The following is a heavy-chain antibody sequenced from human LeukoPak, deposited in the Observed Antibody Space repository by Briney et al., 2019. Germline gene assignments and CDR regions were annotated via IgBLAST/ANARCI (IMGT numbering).Heavy chain of an antibody. CDR2: IYSGGTT. Sequence: GGSLRLSCAASGFIVSSDYVAWVRQAPGKGLECVSVIYSGGTTYYADSVRGRFSISRDSSENTVHLQMRSLRVEDTAVYYCARRSAYDTSGYRFDQWGQGTLVTVSS. J-gene: IGHJ4*02. V-gene: IGHV3-66*01. CDR3: ARRSAYDTSGYRFDQ. CDR1: GFIVSSDY. D-gene: IGHD3-22*01.